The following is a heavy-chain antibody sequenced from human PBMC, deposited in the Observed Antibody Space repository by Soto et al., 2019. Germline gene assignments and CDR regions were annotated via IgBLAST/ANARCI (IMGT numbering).Heavy chain of an antibody. CDR2: ISDSGSKT. CDR3: AKDKHRNGWDDDVFAF. Sequence: GWNPRLSCAASELSCNAYAIGCVRQAPGKGLEWVSSISDSGSKTYYADSVKGRFTISRDNSKNTLYVQMNSLRAEDTAVYYCAKDKHRNGWDDDVFAFWAQGTVV. CDR1: ELSCNAYA. D-gene: IGHD6-19*01. J-gene: IGHJ3*01. V-gene: IGHV3-23*01.